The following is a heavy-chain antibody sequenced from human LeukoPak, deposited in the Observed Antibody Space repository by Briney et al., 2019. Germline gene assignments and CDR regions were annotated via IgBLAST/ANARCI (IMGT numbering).Heavy chain of an antibody. V-gene: IGHV4-59*01. CDR2: IYYTENT. D-gene: IGHD3-10*01. CDR3: ARVRANYFGSGTYVDY. J-gene: IGHJ4*02. Sequence: SETLSLTCTVSGDSITPYYWSWIRQPPGKGLEWIGFIYYTENTYYSPSLKSRVTISLDTSKNQFSLRLTSVTAADTALYYCARVRANYFGSGTYVDYWGQGTLVAVSS. CDR1: GDSITPYY.